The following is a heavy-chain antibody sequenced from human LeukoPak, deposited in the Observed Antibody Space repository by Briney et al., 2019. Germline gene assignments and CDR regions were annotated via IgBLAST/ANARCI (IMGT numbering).Heavy chain of an antibody. J-gene: IGHJ4*02. CDR2: IWYDGSNK. V-gene: IGHV3-33*06. Sequence: PGGSLRLSCAASGFTFSSYGMHWVRQAPGKGLEWVAVIWYDGSNKYYADSVKGRFTISRDYSKNTLYLQMNSLRAEDTAVYYCAKDRGTGGYSLDYWGQGTLVTVSS. D-gene: IGHD1-26*01. CDR1: GFTFSSYG. CDR3: AKDRGTGGYSLDY.